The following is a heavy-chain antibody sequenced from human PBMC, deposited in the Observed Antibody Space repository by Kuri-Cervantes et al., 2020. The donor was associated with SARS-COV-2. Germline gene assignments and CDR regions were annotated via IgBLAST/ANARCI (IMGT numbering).Heavy chain of an antibody. CDR1: GYTFTTYG. D-gene: IGHD1-1*01. CDR2: INPYSGYT. Sequence: ASVKVSCKASGYTFTTYGISWVRQAPGQGLEWMGWINPYSGYTNYAQRFQDRVTLPTDTTTSTAYMELRGPTSDDTAVYYCAREGTSGPYFDFWGQGTLVTVSS. V-gene: IGHV1-18*04. J-gene: IGHJ4*02. CDR3: AREGTSGPYFDF.